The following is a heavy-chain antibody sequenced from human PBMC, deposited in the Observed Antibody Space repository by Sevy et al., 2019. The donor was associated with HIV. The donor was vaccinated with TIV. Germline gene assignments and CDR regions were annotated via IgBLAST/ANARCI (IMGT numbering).Heavy chain of an antibody. Sequence: GGSLRLSCAASGFTFSSYSMNWVRQAPGKGLEWVSSISSNSNYIYYGDSLKGRFTISRDNAKNSLHLQMNSLRAEDTAVYYCGRSAQQLRGFDYWGQGTLVTVSS. CDR3: GRSAQQLRGFDY. D-gene: IGHD6-13*01. V-gene: IGHV3-21*01. J-gene: IGHJ4*02. CDR1: GFTFSSYS. CDR2: ISSNSNYI.